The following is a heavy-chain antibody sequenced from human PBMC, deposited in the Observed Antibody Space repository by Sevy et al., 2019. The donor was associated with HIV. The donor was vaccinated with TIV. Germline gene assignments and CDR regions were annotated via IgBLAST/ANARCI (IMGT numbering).Heavy chain of an antibody. CDR3: ARAKVATTPYYFDY. V-gene: IGHV3-74*01. Sequence: GGSLRLSCAASGFTFSSYWMHWVRQAPGKGLVWVSRINSDGSSTSYADSGKGRFTISRDNAKNTLYLQMNSLRAEDTAVYYCARAKVATTPYYFDYWGQGTLVTVSS. CDR2: INSDGSST. D-gene: IGHD5-12*01. J-gene: IGHJ4*02. CDR1: GFTFSSYW.